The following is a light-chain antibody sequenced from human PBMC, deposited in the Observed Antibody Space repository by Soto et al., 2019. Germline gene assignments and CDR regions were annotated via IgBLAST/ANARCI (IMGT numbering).Light chain of an antibody. J-gene: IGKJ1*01. V-gene: IGKV3-15*01. Sequence: EIVMTQSPATLSVSPGERATLACRASQSISSSLAWYQQKPGQAPRLLIYGASTRAPGIPARFSGSGSGTEFTLTISSLQSEDFAVYYCQQYDDWLTWTFGQGTKV. CDR3: QQYDDWLTWT. CDR2: GAS. CDR1: QSISSS.